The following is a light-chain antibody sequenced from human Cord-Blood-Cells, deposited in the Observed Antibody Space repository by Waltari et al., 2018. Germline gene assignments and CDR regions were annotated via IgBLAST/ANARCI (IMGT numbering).Light chain of an antibody. V-gene: IGKV1-12*01. CDR1: QGSSSW. J-gene: IGKJ4*01. Sequence: DIQMTQSPSSVSASVGDRVTITCRASQGSSSWLAWYQQKPGKAPKLLIYAASSLQSGVPSRFSGSGSGTDFTLTISSLQPEDFATYYCQQANSFPPGITFGGGTKVEIK. CDR2: AAS. CDR3: QQANSFPPGIT.